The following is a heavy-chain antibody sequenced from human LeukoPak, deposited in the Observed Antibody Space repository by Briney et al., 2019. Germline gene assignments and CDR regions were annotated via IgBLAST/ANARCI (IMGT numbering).Heavy chain of an antibody. V-gene: IGHV4-34*01. CDR1: GGSFSV. J-gene: IGHJ3*02. CDR2: INHSGIT. CDR3: ARDLPYCSSTSCYRGAFDI. Sequence: SETLSLTCDVYGGSFSVEWIGEINHSGITNYNPSLKSRVTISVDTSKNQFSLKLSSVTAADTAVYYCARDLPYCSSTSCYRGAFDIWGQGTMVTVSS. D-gene: IGHD2-2*01.